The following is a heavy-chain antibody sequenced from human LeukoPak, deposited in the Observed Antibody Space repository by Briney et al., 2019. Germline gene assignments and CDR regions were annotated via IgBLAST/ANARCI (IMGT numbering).Heavy chain of an antibody. CDR1: GGSISSYY. CDR3: ARSGSGIDNWFDP. V-gene: IGHV4-59*08. J-gene: IGHJ5*02. CDR2: IYYSGST. D-gene: IGHD2-15*01. Sequence: SETLSLTYTVSGGSISSYYWSWIRQPPGKGLEWIGYIYYSGSTNYNPSLKSRVTISVDTSKNQFSLKLSSVTAADTAVYYCARSGSGIDNWFDPRGQGTLVTVSS.